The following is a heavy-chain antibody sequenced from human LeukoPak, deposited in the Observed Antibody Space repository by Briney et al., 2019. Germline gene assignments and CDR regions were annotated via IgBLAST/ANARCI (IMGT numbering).Heavy chain of an antibody. CDR2: IYYSGST. CDR1: GGSISSYY. Sequence: PSETLSLTCTVSGGSISSYYWNWIRQPPGKGLEWIGYIYYSGSTNYNPSLKSRVTISIDTSKNQFSLKLSSVTAADTAVYYCARHGGYHSPIDYWGQGTLVTVSS. D-gene: IGHD3-22*01. CDR3: ARHGGYHSPIDY. V-gene: IGHV4-59*08. J-gene: IGHJ4*02.